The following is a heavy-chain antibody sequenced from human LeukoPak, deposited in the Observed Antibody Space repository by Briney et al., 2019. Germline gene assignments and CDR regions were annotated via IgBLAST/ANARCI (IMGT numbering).Heavy chain of an antibody. Sequence: PSQTLSLTCTVSGDSISSGDYSWSWIRQPSGKGLEWIGYIFHSGSSYYNPSLRSRVTISVDRSRNQFSLRLTSVTAADTAVYYCARGGFYDHFGYWGRGSLVSVS. CDR1: GDSISSGDYS. V-gene: IGHV4-30-2*01. CDR2: IFHSGSS. J-gene: IGHJ4*02. CDR3: ARGGFYDHFGY. D-gene: IGHD5/OR15-5a*01.